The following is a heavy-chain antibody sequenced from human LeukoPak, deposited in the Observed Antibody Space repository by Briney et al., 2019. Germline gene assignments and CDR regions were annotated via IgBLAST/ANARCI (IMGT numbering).Heavy chain of an antibody. CDR2: ISGSSGHT. Sequence: GGSLTLSCAVSGFTVTSNYMSWVRQAPGKGLEWVSAISGSSGHTYYADSVKGRFTISRDNSKNTLYLQMNSLRAEDTAVYYCAKVGFSEMEWLLYSDHWGQGTLLTVPS. CDR3: AKVGFSEMEWLLYSDH. J-gene: IGHJ4*02. V-gene: IGHV3-23*01. CDR1: GFTVTSNY. D-gene: IGHD3-3*01.